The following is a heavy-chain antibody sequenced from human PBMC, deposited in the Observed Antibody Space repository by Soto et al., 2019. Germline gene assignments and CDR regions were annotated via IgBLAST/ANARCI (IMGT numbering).Heavy chain of an antibody. V-gene: IGHV4-30-4*01. CDR3: GRDAPSEGIVVQKNAFDI. CDR1: GGSISSGDYY. Sequence: SETLSLTCTVSGGSISSGDYYWSWIRQHPGKGLEWIGYIYYSGSTYYNPSLKSRVTISVDTSKNQFSLKLSSVTAADTAVYYCGRDAPSEGIVVQKNAFDIWGQGTMVTVSS. J-gene: IGHJ3*02. CDR2: IYYSGST. D-gene: IGHD3-22*01.